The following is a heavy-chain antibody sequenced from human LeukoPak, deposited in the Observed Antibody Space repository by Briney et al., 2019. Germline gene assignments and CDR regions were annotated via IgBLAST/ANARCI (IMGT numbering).Heavy chain of an antibody. CDR2: MNPNSGNT. CDR3: ARGSSLDY. Sequence: ASVKVPCKASGYTSTIFDFNWVQQATDQGLEWMGWMNPNSGNTGYAQKFQGRVTMTRNTSISTAYMELSSLRSEDTAVYYCARGSSLDYWGQGTLVTVSS. CDR1: GYTSTIFD. J-gene: IGHJ4*02. V-gene: IGHV1-8*01.